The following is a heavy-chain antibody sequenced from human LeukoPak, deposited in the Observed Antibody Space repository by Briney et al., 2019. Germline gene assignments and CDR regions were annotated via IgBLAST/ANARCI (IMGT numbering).Heavy chain of an antibody. CDR3: ARSHEGTHFDY. V-gene: IGHV1-46*01. Sequence: ASVKVSCKASGYTFTSYYMHWVRQAPGQGLEWMGIINPGGGSTSYAQKFQGRVTMTRDTSTSTVYMELSSLRSEDTAVYYCARSHEGTHFDYWGQGTLVTVSS. D-gene: IGHD1-1*01. J-gene: IGHJ4*02. CDR2: INPGGGST. CDR1: GYTFTSYY.